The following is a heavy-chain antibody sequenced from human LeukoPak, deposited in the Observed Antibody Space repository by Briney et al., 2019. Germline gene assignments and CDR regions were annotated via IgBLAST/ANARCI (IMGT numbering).Heavy chain of an antibody. J-gene: IGHJ4*02. D-gene: IGHD5-12*01. CDR1: GFTFSNFA. Sequence: PGVSLRLSCVASGFTFSNFAMSWVRQAPGKGLEWVSLIIGSSGDTFYADSVKGRFSISRDNSKNRLYLQMNSLRAEDTALYYCVEGAYDYIEMGYFDYWGQGTLVTVSS. CDR2: IIGSSGDT. V-gene: IGHV3-23*01. CDR3: VEGAYDYIEMGYFDY.